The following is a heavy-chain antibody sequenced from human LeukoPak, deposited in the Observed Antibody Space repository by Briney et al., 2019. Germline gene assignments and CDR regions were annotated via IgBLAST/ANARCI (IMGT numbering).Heavy chain of an antibody. CDR3: ARDRRDDYYYYYGMDV. CDR2: IYSGGST. J-gene: IGHJ6*02. V-gene: IGHV3-66*01. CDR1: GFTVSSNY. Sequence: GGSLRLSCAASGFTVSSNYMSWVRQAPGKGLEWVSVIYSGGSTYYADSVKGRFTISRDDSKNTLYLEMISLRAEDTAVYYCARDRRDDYYYYYGMDVWGQGTTVTVSS.